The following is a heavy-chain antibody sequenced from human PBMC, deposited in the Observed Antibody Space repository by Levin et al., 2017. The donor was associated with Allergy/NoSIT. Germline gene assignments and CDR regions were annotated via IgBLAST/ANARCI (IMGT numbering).Heavy chain of an antibody. J-gene: IGHJ3*01. V-gene: IGHV3-7*03. CDR2: INEDGSQK. CDR3: ARHLRGDSAYDAFDV. D-gene: IGHD5-12*01. CDR1: GFTFRDYW. Sequence: EASVKVSCAASGFTFRDYWMTWARQTPGRGLEWVASINEDGSQKNYLDSVKGRFTISRDNAKDSVDLQMDYLRDDDTALYYCARHLRGDSAYDAFDVWGHGTMVTFSS.